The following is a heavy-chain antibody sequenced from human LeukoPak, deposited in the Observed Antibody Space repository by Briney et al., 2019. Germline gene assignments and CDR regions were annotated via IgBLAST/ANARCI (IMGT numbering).Heavy chain of an antibody. CDR2: MSYSGRN. V-gene: IGHV4-39*07. CDR1: GGSISISNYY. J-gene: IGHJ5*02. Sequence: PSETLSLTCTVSGGSISISNYYWGWIRQPPGKELEWIGSMSYSGRNYYNPSLKTRVTVSSDTSKNQFSLNLISVTAADTAVYYCARDNSVRDEAWWFNPWGQGTPVTVSS. D-gene: IGHD5-24*01. CDR3: ARDNSVRDEAWWFNP.